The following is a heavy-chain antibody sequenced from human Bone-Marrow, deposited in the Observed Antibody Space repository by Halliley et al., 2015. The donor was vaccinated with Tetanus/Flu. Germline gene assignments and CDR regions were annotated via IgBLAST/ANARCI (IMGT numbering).Heavy chain of an antibody. Sequence: LVKPTQTLTLTCTFSGFSLNTPEMCVSWIRQPPGKALEWLALIDWEDDKYYRTSLETRLSITKDTSKNQVVLRMTDMEPADTATYYCARTGFSRYGSGLHWFDPWGQGTLVTVSS. J-gene: IGHJ5*02. CDR3: ARTGFSRYGSGLHWFDP. V-gene: IGHV2-70*01. CDR1: GFSLNTPEMC. D-gene: IGHD3-10*01. CDR2: IDWEDDK.